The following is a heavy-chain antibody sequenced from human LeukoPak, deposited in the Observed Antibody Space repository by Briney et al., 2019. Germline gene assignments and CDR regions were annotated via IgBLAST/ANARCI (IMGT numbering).Heavy chain of an antibody. V-gene: IGHV3-21*01. CDR3: ARAELQPNYEYYYHMDV. D-gene: IGHD1-7*01. CDR2: ISSSSSYI. J-gene: IGHJ6*03. CDR1: GFTFSSYS. Sequence: PGGSLRLSCAASGFTFSSYSMNWVRQAPGKGLEWVSSISSSSSYIYYADSVKGRFTISRDNAKNSLYLQMNSLRAEDTAVYYCARAELQPNYEYYYHMDVWGKGTTVTVSS.